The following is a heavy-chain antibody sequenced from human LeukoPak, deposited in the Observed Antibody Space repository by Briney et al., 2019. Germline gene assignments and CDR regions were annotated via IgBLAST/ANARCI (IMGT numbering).Heavy chain of an antibody. CDR1: GGSISSYY. CDR2: IYYSGST. V-gene: IGHV4-59*01. J-gene: IGHJ2*01. CDR3: ATSGNMVRRVHWYFDL. Sequence: SETLSLTCTVSGGSISSYYWSWIRQPPGKGLEWIGYIYYSGSTNYNPSLKSRVTISVDTSKNQFSLKLSSVTAADTAVYYCATSGNMVRRVHWYFDLWGRGTLVTVSS. D-gene: IGHD3-10*01.